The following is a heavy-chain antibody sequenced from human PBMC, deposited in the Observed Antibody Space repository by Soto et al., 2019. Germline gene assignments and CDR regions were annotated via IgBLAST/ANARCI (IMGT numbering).Heavy chain of an antibody. V-gene: IGHV1-69*01. CDR3: ARDAAHFKRGDLYYFDY. CDR2: IIPIFGTA. J-gene: IGHJ4*02. D-gene: IGHD2-21*01. CDR1: GYTFTTYG. Sequence: SCKTPGYTFTTYGIAWVRQAPGQGLEWMGGIIPIFGTANYAQKFQGRVTITADESTSTAYMELSSLRSEDTAVYYCARDAAHFKRGDLYYFDYWGQGTLVTVSS.